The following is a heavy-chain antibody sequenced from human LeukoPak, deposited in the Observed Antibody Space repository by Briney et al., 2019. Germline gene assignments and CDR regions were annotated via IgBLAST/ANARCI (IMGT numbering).Heavy chain of an antibody. D-gene: IGHD6-13*01. CDR3: ARRKSSSPFFDI. Sequence: SETLSLTCTVSGGSISSYYWSWIRQPPGKGLEWIGYIYYSGSTNYNPSLKSRVTISVDTSKNQFSLKLSSVTAADTAVYYCARRKSSSPFFDIWGQGTMVTVSS. V-gene: IGHV4-59*12. CDR2: IYYSGST. CDR1: GGSISSYY. J-gene: IGHJ3*02.